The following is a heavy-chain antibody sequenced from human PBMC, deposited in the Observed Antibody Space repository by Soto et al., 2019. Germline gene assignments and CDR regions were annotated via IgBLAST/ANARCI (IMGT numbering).Heavy chain of an antibody. CDR1: GDSINSDGYY. J-gene: IGHJ3*01. D-gene: IGHD3-22*01. CDR3: ARDSLDSSGNFMRHPDAFDV. V-gene: IGHV4-31*03. CDR2: IHYSGNT. Sequence: QVQLQESGPGLVKPSQTLSLTCTVSGDSINSDGYYWSWIRQHPGKGLEWIGYIHYSGNTYYNPSLKSGIPISIDSSKNQFAPQLISVTVADTAVYFCARDSLDSSGNFMRHPDAFDVWGQGTGVAVSS.